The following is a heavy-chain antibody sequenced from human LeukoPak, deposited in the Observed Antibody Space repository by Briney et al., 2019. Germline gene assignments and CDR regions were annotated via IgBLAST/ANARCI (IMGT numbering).Heavy chain of an antibody. CDR3: ARGGYYYDSTNFDY. V-gene: IGHV4-59*01. D-gene: IGHD3-22*01. CDR1: GGSISNYY. CDR2: IYYSERT. J-gene: IGHJ4*02. Sequence: SETLSLTCTVSGGSISNYYWSWIRQPPGKGLEWIGYIYYSERTNYNPSLKSRVTISVDTSKNQFSLKLSSVTAADTAVYYCARGGYYYDSTNFDYWGQGTLVTVSS.